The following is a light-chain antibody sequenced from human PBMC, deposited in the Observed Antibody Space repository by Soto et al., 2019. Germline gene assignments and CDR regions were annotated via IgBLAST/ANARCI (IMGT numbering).Light chain of an antibody. CDR3: QQFKSYPIT. V-gene: IGKV1-9*01. CDR1: QGISSD. Sequence: DIQMTQSPSFLSASVGDRVTITCRASQGISSDLAWYQQNPGKAPKLLIYAASTLQNGVPSTFSGSGSGTEFTLTISSLQPEDFGTYYCQQFKSYPITFGQGTRLESK. CDR2: AAS. J-gene: IGKJ5*01.